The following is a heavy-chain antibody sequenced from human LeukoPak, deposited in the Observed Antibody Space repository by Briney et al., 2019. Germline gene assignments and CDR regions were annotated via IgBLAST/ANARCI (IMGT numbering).Heavy chain of an antibody. CDR1: GYSFTDYT. CDR2: INLGTGST. J-gene: IGHJ3*01. V-gene: IGHV1-3*01. CDR3: ARAGNAWSNAFDV. Sequence: ASVKASCKASGYSFTDYTLHWVRQAPGQSLEWMGWINLGTGSTKYSQKVQDRVTMTWDTPATTAYMEVTSLKSEDTAVYYCARAGNAWSNAFDVWGQGTMLTVSS. D-gene: IGHD2-8*02.